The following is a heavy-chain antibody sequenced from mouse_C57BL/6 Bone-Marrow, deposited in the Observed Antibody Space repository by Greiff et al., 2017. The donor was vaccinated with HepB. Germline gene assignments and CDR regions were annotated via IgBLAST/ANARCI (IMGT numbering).Heavy chain of an antibody. CDR2: ISYSGST. Sequence: EVKLMESGPGLAKPSQTLSLTCSVTGYSITSDYWNWIRKFPGNKLEYMGYISYSGSTYYNPSPKSRISITRDTSKTQYYLQLNSVTTEDTATYYCARSSYYGSSSLFDYWGQGTTLTVSS. J-gene: IGHJ2*01. V-gene: IGHV3-8*01. CDR3: ARSSYYGSSSLFDY. D-gene: IGHD1-1*01. CDR1: GYSITSDY.